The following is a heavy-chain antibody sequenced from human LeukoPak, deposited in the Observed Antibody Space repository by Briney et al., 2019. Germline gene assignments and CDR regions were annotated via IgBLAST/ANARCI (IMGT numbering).Heavy chain of an antibody. CDR1: GYRLTNNW. V-gene: IGHV5-51*01. CDR3: ARLVIREYYFDY. J-gene: IGHJ4*02. CDR2: IYPGDSDT. D-gene: IGHD4-23*01. Sequence: GESLKISCKISGYRLTNNWIGWVRQVPGKGLEWMGLIYPGDSDTRYSPSFQGQVTFSVDTSISTAYLQLSGLRASDTAMYYCARLVIREYYFDYWGQGTLVTVSS.